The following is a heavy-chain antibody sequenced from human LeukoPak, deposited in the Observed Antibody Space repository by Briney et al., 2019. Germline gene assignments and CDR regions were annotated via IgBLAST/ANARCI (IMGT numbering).Heavy chain of an antibody. Sequence: GASVKVSCKASGYTFTSYGISWVRQAPGQGLEWMGWISAYNGNTNYAQKLQGRVTMTTDTSTSTAYMELRSLRSDDTAVYYCARDFPEGDYVWGSYRPVPYFDYWGQGTLVTVSS. CDR3: ARDFPEGDYVWGSYRPVPYFDY. V-gene: IGHV1-18*01. J-gene: IGHJ4*02. D-gene: IGHD3-16*02. CDR2: ISAYNGNT. CDR1: GYTFTSYG.